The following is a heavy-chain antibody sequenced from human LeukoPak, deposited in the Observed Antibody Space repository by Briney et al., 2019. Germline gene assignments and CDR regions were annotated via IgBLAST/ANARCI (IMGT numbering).Heavy chain of an antibody. Sequence: GGSLRLSCAASGFTFSSYAMTWVRQGPEKGLEWVADISGVGGSTFYADSVKGPFTISRDNSKNTLYLQMHSLRAEDAAVYYCVVYGGSDTNAFDIWGQGTMVTVSS. CDR3: VVYGGSDTNAFDI. CDR1: GFTFSSYA. J-gene: IGHJ3*02. V-gene: IGHV3-23*01. D-gene: IGHD5-12*01. CDR2: ISGVGGST.